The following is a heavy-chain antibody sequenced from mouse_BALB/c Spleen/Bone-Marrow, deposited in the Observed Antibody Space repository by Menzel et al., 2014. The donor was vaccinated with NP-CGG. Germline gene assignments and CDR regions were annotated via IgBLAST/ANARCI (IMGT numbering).Heavy chain of an antibody. CDR1: GFDFSGYW. J-gene: IGHJ4*01. V-gene: IGHV4-1*02. Sequence: EVQVVESGGGLVQPGRSLKLSCAASGFDFSGYWMSWVRQAPGKGLEWIGEINPDSSTINYTPSLKDKFIISRDNAKNTLYLQMSKVRSEDTALYYCARLGYYGVKAYWGQGTSVTVSS. CDR3: ARLGYYGVKAY. D-gene: IGHD1-1*01. CDR2: INPDSSTI.